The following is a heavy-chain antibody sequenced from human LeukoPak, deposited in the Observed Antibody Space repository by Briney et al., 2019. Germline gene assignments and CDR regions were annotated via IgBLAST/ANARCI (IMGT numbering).Heavy chain of an antibody. J-gene: IGHJ4*02. CDR3: ARNGGNSDFDY. V-gene: IGHV3-48*03. Sequence: GGSLRLSGAASGFTFSRYEMNWVRQAPGKGLEWVSYISRSGDTIYFADSVKGRFTISRDNAKNSLYLQMSSLRAEDTAVYYCARNGGNSDFDYWGQGTLVTVSS. CDR1: GFTFSRYE. D-gene: IGHD4-23*01. CDR2: ISRSGDTI.